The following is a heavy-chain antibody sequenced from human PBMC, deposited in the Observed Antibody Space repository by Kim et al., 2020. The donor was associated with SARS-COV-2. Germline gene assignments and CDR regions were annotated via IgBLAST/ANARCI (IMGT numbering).Heavy chain of an antibody. CDR3: ARHERPIAWFGEVMGWFDP. CDR2: IYYSGST. Sequence: SETLSLTCTVSGGSISSYYWSWIRQPPGKGLEWIGYIYYSGSTNYNPSLKSRVTISVDTSKNQFSLKLSSVTAADTAVYYCARHERPIAWFGEVMGWFDPWGQGTLVTVSS. D-gene: IGHD3-10*01. J-gene: IGHJ5*02. CDR1: GGSISSYY. V-gene: IGHV4-59*08.